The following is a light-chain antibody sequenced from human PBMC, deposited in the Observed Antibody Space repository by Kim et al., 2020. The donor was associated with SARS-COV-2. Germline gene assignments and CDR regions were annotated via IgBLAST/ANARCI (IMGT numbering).Light chain of an antibody. CDR3: QVWGSGTWV. CDR1: NIQTKN. Sequence: SYELTQPLSVSVALGQTARLTCGGNNIQTKNVHWYRQKPSQAPVLVMYKDSKRPSGIPERFSGSNSGNTATLTITRAQAGDEADYYCQVWGSGTWVFGGG. V-gene: IGLV3-9*01. CDR2: KDS. J-gene: IGLJ3*02.